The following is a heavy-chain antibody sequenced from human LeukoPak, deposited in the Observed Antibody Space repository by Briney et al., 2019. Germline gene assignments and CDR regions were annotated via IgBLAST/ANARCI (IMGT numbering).Heavy chain of an antibody. CDR1: GGSISSYY. D-gene: IGHD6-19*01. CDR3: ARDSLVAVAATWSYYYYGMDV. J-gene: IGHJ6*02. V-gene: IGHV4-59*01. CDR2: IYYRGST. Sequence: SETLSLTCTVSGGSISSYYWSWIRQPPGKVLEWIGYIYYRGSTNYNPSLKSRVTISVDTSKNQFSLKLSSVTAADTAVYYCARDSLVAVAATWSYYYYGMDVWGQGTTVTVSS.